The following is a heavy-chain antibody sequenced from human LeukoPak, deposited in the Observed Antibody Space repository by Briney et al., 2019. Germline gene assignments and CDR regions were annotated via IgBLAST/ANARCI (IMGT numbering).Heavy chain of an antibody. CDR3: ARARWGARYYYYMDV. CDR2: INHSGST. D-gene: IGHD3-16*01. V-gene: IGHV4-34*01. CDR1: GGSFSGYY. J-gene: IGHJ6*03. Sequence: SEALSLTCAVYGGSFSGYYWSWIRQPPGKGLEWIGEINHSGSTNYNPSLKSRVTISVDTSKNQFSLKLSSVTAADTAVYYCARARWGARYYYYMDVWGKGTTVTVSS.